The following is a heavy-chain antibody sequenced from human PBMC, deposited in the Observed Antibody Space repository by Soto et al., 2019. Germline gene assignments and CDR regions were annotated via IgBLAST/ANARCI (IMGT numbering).Heavy chain of an antibody. CDR2: IYHSGST. J-gene: IGHJ4*02. V-gene: IGHV4-39*01. CDR1: GGSISSNFHY. Sequence: AETLSLTCTVSGGSISSNFHYWGWIRQPPGKGLEWLGSIYHSGSTYYNPSLKSRVTISVDTSKNQFSLNLRSVTAADTAVYFCARYCSGGNCYPHFDYWGQGSLVTVSS. CDR3: ARYCSGGNCYPHFDY. D-gene: IGHD2-15*01.